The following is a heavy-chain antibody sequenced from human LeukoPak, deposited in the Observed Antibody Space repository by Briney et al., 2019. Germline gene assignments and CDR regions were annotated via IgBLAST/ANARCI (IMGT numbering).Heavy chain of an antibody. D-gene: IGHD3-10*01. CDR1: GFTFSNYW. CDR2: ISRNGDST. CDR3: ARDGWFGEAYSYYYYMDV. V-gene: IGHV3-64*01. J-gene: IGHJ6*03. Sequence: GGSLRLSCAASGFTFSNYWMHWVRQAPGKGLEYVSAISRNGDSTFYANSVEGRFTISRDNSKNTLYLQMGSLRTEDMAVYYCARDGWFGEAYSYYYYMDVWGKGTTVTVSS.